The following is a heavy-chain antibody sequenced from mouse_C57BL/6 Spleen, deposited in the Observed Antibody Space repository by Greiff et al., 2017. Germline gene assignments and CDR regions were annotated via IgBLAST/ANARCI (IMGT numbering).Heavy chain of an antibody. CDR1: GYPFTSYW. Sequence: QVQLQQPGAELVMPGASVKLSCKASGYPFTSYWMHWVKQRPGQGLEWIGEIDPSDSYTTYNQKFKGKSTLTVDKSSSTAYMQLSSLTSEDSAVYYCARERVTYYSNRDYFDYWGQGTTLTVSS. J-gene: IGHJ2*01. CDR3: ARERVTYYSNRDYFDY. CDR2: IDPSDSYT. D-gene: IGHD2-5*01. V-gene: IGHV1-69*01.